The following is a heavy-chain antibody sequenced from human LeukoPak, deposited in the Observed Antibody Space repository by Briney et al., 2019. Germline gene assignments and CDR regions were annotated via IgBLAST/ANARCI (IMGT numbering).Heavy chain of an antibody. V-gene: IGHV3-53*01. CDR3: ARVGVGATSAFDI. Sequence: GGSLRLSYAASGFTVSSNYMSWVRQAPGKGLEWVSVIYSGGSTYYADSVKGRFTISRDNSKNTLYLQMNSLRAEDTAVYYCARVGVGATSAFDIWGQGTMVTVS. J-gene: IGHJ3*02. D-gene: IGHD1-26*01. CDR1: GFTVSSNY. CDR2: IYSGGST.